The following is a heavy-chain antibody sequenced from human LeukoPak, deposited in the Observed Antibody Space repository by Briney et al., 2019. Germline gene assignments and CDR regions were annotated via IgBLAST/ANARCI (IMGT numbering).Heavy chain of an antibody. J-gene: IGHJ4*02. CDR1: GGFISSYF. V-gene: IGHV4-59*01. CDR3: ATGYGDFRVEGRHFYS. D-gene: IGHD4-17*01. Sequence: SETLSLTCTVSGGFISSYFWSWIRQPPGKGLEYIGFIYYSGTTNYNPSLRSRVTISIDTSKKHFFLKLNSVTAADTAVYYCATGYGDFRVEGRHFYSWGQGTLVTVSS. CDR2: IYYSGTT.